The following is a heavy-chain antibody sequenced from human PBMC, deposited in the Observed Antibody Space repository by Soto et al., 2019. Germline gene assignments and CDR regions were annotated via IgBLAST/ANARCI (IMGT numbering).Heavy chain of an antibody. CDR2: IIPSFGKG. J-gene: IGHJ4*02. V-gene: IGHV1-69*13. CDR3: ARERGGYNRGDFEF. Sequence: ASVKVSCKASGGTFSSYAISWVRQAPGQGLEWLGGIIPSFGKGNYQQNFQGRLSITADESTSTVYMELSGLTSGDTAVYYCARERGGYNRGDFEFWGQGTLVTVSS. CDR1: GGTFSSYA. D-gene: IGHD5-12*01.